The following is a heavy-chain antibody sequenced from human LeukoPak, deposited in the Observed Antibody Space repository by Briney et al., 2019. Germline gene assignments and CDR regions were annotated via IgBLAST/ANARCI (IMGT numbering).Heavy chain of an antibody. V-gene: IGHV4-30-2*01. J-gene: IGHJ6*02. CDR3: ASDGGQPLVAQYYYGMDV. D-gene: IGHD6-13*01. CDR2: IYHSGST. Sequence: SQTLSLTCAVSGVSISSGDYSWSWIRQPPGKGLEWIGYIYHSGSTLYNPSLKSRVTISIDTSKNQCSLKLSSVTAANTAVYYCASDGGQPLVAQYYYGMDVWGQGTTVTVSS. CDR1: GVSISSGDYS.